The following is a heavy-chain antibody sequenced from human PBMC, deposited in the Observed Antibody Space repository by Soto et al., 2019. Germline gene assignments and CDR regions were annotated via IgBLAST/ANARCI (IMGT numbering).Heavy chain of an antibody. J-gene: IGHJ3*01. D-gene: IGHD3-10*01. CDR1: EDSISGYY. V-gene: IGHV4-59*01. CDR3: ARHETLNRGGVDVFDV. Sequence: XATLSLTCTVSEDSISGYYWTWIRQPPGKGPEWIGSIYYRGNTQYSPSLKSRVSMSVDTSESQFSLKLISVTAADTAVYYRARHETLNRGGVDVFDVWGQRTVVTVSS. CDR2: IYYRGNT.